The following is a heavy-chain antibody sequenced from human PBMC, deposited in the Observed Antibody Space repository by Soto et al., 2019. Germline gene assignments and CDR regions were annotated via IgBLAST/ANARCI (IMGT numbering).Heavy chain of an antibody. D-gene: IGHD2-2*01. CDR1: GFTFSSYL. Sequence: GVSLIRWCAAYGFTFSSYLMHWVRQAPEKWLEWVAVISYDGSNKYYADSVKGRFTISRDNSKNTLYLQMNSLRAEDTAVYYCAKATVVVRTAQPPDVWGQGTTVNVSS. V-gene: IGHV3-30*18. CDR2: ISYDGSNK. CDR3: AKATVVVRTAQPPDV. J-gene: IGHJ6*02.